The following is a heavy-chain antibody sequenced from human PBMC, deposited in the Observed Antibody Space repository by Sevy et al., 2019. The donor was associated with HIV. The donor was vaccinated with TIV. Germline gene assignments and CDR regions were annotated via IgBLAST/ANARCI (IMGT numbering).Heavy chain of an antibody. CDR1: GFTFSSYS. J-gene: IGHJ6*02. V-gene: IGHV3-21*01. Sequence: GGSLRLPCAASGFTFSSYSMNWVRQAPGKGLEWVSSISSSSSYIYYADSVKGRFTISRDNAKNSLYLQMNSLRAEDTAVYYCAREEDIVVVPAAIFGMDVWGQGTTVTVSS. CDR3: AREEDIVVVPAAIFGMDV. CDR2: ISSSSSYI. D-gene: IGHD2-2*01.